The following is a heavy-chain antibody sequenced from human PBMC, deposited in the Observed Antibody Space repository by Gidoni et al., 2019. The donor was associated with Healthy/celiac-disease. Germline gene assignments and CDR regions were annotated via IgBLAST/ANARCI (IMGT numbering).Heavy chain of an antibody. V-gene: IGHV4-31*03. D-gene: IGHD2-15*01. J-gene: IGHJ6*02. CDR1: GGSISSGGYY. Sequence: GQLQESGPGLVKHSQTLSLTCTVSGGSISSGGYYWSWIRQHPGKGLEWIGYIYYSGSTYYNPSLKSRVTISVDTSKNQFSLKLSSVTAADTAVYYWARVPYCSGGSCYGGMDVWGQGTTVTVSS. CDR2: IYYSGST. CDR3: ARVPYCSGGSCYGGMDV.